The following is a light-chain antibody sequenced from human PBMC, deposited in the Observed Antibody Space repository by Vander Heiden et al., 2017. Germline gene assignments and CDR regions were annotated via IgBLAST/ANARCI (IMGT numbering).Light chain of an antibody. J-gene: IGKJ1*01. V-gene: IGKV1-5*03. Sequence: DIQMTQPPSTLSASVGDRVTITCRASQSISSWLAWYQQKPGKAPKLLIYRASTLESGVPSRFSGSRSGTEFTLTISSLQPADFATYYCQQYNSYPWTFGQGTKVEIK. CDR1: QSISSW. CDR2: RAS. CDR3: QQYNSYPWT.